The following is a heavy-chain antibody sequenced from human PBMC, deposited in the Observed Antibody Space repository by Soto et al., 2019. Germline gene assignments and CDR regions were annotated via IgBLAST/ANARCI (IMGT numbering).Heavy chain of an antibody. CDR1: GGSISSGGYY. V-gene: IGHV4-31*03. J-gene: IGHJ5*02. Sequence: TSETLSLTCTVSGGSISSGGYYWSWIRQHPGKGLEWIGYIYYSGSTYYNPSLKSRVTISVDTSKNQFSLKLSSVTATDTAVYYCARVSTIFGVEDHNWFDPWGQGTLVTVSS. CDR3: ARVSTIFGVEDHNWFDP. CDR2: IYYSGST. D-gene: IGHD3-3*01.